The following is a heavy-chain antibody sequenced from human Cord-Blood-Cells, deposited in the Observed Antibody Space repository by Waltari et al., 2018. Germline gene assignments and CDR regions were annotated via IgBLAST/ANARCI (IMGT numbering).Heavy chain of an antibody. J-gene: IGHJ4*02. Sequence: EVQLVQSGAEVKKPGESLKISCKGSGYSFTSYWIGWVRQMPGKGLEWMGRIYPGDSDTRYSPSFQGQVTIPADKSISTAYLQGSSLKASDTAMYYCARHRYYYDSSGYCDYWGQGTLVTVSS. CDR2: IYPGDSDT. V-gene: IGHV5-51*01. CDR3: ARHRYYYDSSGYCDY. CDR1: GYSFTSYW. D-gene: IGHD3-22*01.